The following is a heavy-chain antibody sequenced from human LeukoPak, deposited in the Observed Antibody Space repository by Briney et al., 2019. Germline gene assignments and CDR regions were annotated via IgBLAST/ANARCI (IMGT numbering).Heavy chain of an antibody. CDR3: ARGYWFYFDY. V-gene: IGHV4-38-2*02. D-gene: IGHD2-8*02. J-gene: IGHJ4*02. CDR2: IYHSGST. Sequence: SETLSLTCTVSGYSISSGYYWGWIRQPPGKGLEWIGSIYHSGSTYYNPSLKSRVTISVDTSKNQFSLKLSSVTAADTAVYYCARGYWFYFDYWGQGTLVTVSS. CDR1: GYSISSGYY.